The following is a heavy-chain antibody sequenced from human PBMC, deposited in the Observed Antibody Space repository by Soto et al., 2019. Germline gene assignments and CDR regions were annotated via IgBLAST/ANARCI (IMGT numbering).Heavy chain of an antibody. D-gene: IGHD3-3*01. V-gene: IGHV3-23*01. CDR3: AKDRDTIFGVVTYYYYYGMDV. Sequence: EVQLLESGGGLVQPGGSLRLSCAASGFTFSSYAMSWVRQAPGKGLEWVSAISGSGGSTYYAGSVKGRFTISRDNSKNTLYLQMNSLRAEDTAVYYCAKDRDTIFGVVTYYYYYGMDVWGQGTTVTVSS. J-gene: IGHJ6*02. CDR1: GFTFSSYA. CDR2: ISGSGGST.